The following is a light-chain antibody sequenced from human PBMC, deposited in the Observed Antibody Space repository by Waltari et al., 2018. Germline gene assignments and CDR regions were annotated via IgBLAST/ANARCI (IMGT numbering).Light chain of an antibody. J-gene: IGLJ3*02. V-gene: IGLV3-21*01. Sequence: SYVLTQPPSESVAPGKTARITCGGTHIGSKSVHWYQQKSGQAPVLVIYYDSDRPSGIPERFSGSNSGNTATLTISRVEAGDEADYHCQVWDSSSDHRVFGGGTKLTVL. CDR2: YDS. CDR3: QVWDSSSDHRV. CDR1: HIGSKS.